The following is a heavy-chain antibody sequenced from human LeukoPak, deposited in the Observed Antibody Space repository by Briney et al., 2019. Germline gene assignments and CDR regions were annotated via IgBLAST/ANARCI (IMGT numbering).Heavy chain of an antibody. CDR1: GGSISSSSYY. V-gene: IGHV4-39*07. Sequence: SETLSLTCTVSGGSISSSSYYWGWIRQPPGTGLEWIGTIYYSGSTYYKPSLKSRVTMSVDTSKNQFSLKLSSVTAADTAVYYCARERGNTDPFDIWGQGTMVTVSS. CDR3: ARERGNTDPFDI. D-gene: IGHD5-12*01. J-gene: IGHJ3*02. CDR2: IYYSGST.